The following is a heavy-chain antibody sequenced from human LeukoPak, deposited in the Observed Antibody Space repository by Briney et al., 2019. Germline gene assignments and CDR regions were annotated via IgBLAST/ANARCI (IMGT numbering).Heavy chain of an antibody. J-gene: IGHJ3*02. CDR1: GGSFSGYY. V-gene: IGHV4-34*01. CDR2: ISHSGST. CDR3: ASGTLYCSGGSCYSGDAFDI. Sequence: SETLSLTCAVYGGSFSGYYWSWIRQPPGKGLEWIGEISHSGSTNYNPSLKSRVTISVDTSKNQFSLKLSSVTAADTAVYYCASGTLYCSGGSCYSGDAFDIWGQGTMVTVSS. D-gene: IGHD2-15*01.